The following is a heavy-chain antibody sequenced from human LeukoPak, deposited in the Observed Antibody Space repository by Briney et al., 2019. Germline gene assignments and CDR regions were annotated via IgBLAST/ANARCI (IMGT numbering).Heavy chain of an antibody. CDR3: ARARAYYGFDC. V-gene: IGHV3-48*02. Sequence: PGGSLRLSCAASGFTFSSYSMSWVRQAPGKGLEWVSYIGSSVTNIFYTDSVKGRFTISRDNAKNSLYLQMNNLIDEDTGVYYCARARAYYGFDCWGQVTLVTVSS. D-gene: IGHD1-26*01. CDR2: IGSSVTNI. CDR1: GFTFSSYS. J-gene: IGHJ5*01.